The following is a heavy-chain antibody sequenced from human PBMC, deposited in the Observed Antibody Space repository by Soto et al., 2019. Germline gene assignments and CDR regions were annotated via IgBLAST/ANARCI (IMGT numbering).Heavy chain of an antibody. V-gene: IGHV4-34*01. CDR2: INHSGST. J-gene: IGHJ4*02. Sequence: QVQLQQWGAGLLKPSETLSLTCAVYGGSFSGYYWSWIRQPPGKGLEWIGEINHSGSTNYNPSLKSRVTISVATSKNQFSLKLSSVTAADTAVYYCARGRGKVGATPDYWGQGTLVTVSS. CDR1: GGSFSGYY. D-gene: IGHD1-26*01. CDR3: ARGRGKVGATPDY.